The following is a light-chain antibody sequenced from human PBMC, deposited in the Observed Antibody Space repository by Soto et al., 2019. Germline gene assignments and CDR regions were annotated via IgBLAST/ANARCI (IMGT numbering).Light chain of an antibody. CDR1: QSVSNN. CDR2: GAS. CDR3: QQYGSSPLT. V-gene: IGKV3-20*01. J-gene: IGKJ5*01. Sequence: EMWMTQSPAALSVSPGDRATLSCRAGQSVSNNLAWYQQKPGQAPRLLIYGASSRATGIPDRFSGSGSGTDFTLTISRLEPEDFAVYYCQQYGSSPLTFGQGTRLE.